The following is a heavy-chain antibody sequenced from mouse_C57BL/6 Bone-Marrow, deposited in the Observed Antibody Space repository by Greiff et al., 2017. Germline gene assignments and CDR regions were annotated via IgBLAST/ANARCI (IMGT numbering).Heavy chain of an antibody. CDR3: ARRAYGSIWYFDV. CDR1: GFTFSDYG. Sequence: EVKLMESGGGLVQPGGSLKLSCAASGFTFSDYGMAWVRPAPRKGPEWVAFISNLAYSIYYADTVTGRFTISRENAKNTLYLEMSSLRSEDTAMYYCARRAYGSIWYFDVWGTGTTVTVSS. D-gene: IGHD1-1*01. CDR2: ISNLAYSI. J-gene: IGHJ1*03. V-gene: IGHV5-15*01.